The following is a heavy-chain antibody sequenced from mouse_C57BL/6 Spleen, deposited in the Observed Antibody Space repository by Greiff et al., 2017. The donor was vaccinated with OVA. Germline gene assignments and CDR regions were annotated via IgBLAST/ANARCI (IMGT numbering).Heavy chain of an antibody. CDR1: GYAFTNYL. CDR2: LNPGSGGT. V-gene: IGHV1-54*01. Sequence: QVQLKQSGAELVRPGTSVKVSCKASGYAFTNYLIEWVKQRPGQGLEWIGVLNPGSGGTNYNEKFKGKATLTADKSSSTAYMQLSSLTSEDSAVYFCARLRLGRDYAMDYWGQGTSVTVSS. J-gene: IGHJ4*01. CDR3: ARLRLGRDYAMDY. D-gene: IGHD4-1*01.